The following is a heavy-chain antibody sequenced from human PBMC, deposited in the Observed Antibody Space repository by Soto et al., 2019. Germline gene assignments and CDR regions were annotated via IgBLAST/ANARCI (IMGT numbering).Heavy chain of an antibody. V-gene: IGHV3-30*18. J-gene: IGHJ4*02. CDR3: VKGRGMDSGYYYTLDH. CDR1: GFIFSTYA. D-gene: IGHD3-22*01. Sequence: QVQLVESGGGVVQPGRSLRLSCAASGFIFSTYAMHWVRQAPGQGLEWVAVISNDGRNIHYVDSVKGRFTISRDNPKNTLALQMNSLRAEDTAVYYCVKGRGMDSGYYYTLDHWGQGTLVTVSS. CDR2: ISNDGRNI.